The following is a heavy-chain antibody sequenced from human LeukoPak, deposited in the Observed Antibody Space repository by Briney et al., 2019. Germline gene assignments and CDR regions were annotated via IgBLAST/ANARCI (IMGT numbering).Heavy chain of an antibody. J-gene: IGHJ6*03. Sequence: PGGSLRLSCAASGFTFSSYSMNWVRQAPGKGLEWVSSISSSSSYIYYADSVKGRFTISRDNSKNTLYLQMNSLRAEDTAVYYCATNYGDYVSYHYYMDVWGKGTTVTISS. D-gene: IGHD4-17*01. V-gene: IGHV3-21*01. CDR2: ISSSSSYI. CDR1: GFTFSSYS. CDR3: ATNYGDYVSYHYYMDV.